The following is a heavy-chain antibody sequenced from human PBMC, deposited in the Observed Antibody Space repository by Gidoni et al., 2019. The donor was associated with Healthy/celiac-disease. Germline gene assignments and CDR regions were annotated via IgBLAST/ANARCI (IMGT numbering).Heavy chain of an antibody. CDR3: ARARSSSWRPNWFDP. V-gene: IGHV4-34*01. CDR1: GGSFSGYY. D-gene: IGHD6-13*01. Sequence: QVQLQQWGAGLWKPSETLSLTCAVYGGSFSGYYWSWIRQPPGKGLEWIGEINHSGSTNYNPSLKSRVTISVDTSKNQFSLKLSSVTAADTAVYYCARARSSSWRPNWFDPWGQGTLVTVSS. J-gene: IGHJ5*02. CDR2: INHSGST.